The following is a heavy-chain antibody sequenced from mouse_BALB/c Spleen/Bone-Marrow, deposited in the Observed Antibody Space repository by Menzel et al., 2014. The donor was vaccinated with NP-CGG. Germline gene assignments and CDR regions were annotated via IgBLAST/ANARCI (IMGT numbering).Heavy chain of an antibody. CDR1: GYTFTSYY. J-gene: IGHJ3*01. V-gene: IGHV1S81*02. Sequence: VQLQQSGAELVKPGASVKLSCKASGYTFTSYYMYWGKQRPGQGLEWIGEINPSNGGTNFNEKFKSKATLTVDKSSSTAYMQLSSLTSEDSAVYYCTSFAYWGQGTLVTVSA. CDR2: INPSNGGT. CDR3: TSFAY.